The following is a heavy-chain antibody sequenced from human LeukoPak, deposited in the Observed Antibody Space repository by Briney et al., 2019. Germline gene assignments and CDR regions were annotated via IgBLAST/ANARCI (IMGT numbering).Heavy chain of an antibody. Sequence: SETLSLTCTVSLDSTTSNFWSWVRQPPGKGLEWIGEIHRSGSPNYNPSLQSRVTISIDTSKNQFSLKLTSVTAADTAVYYCARRHPDSSGWNVDAFDIWGQGTMVTVSS. J-gene: IGHJ3*02. CDR2: IHRSGSP. CDR1: LDSTTSNF. V-gene: IGHV4-4*09. CDR3: ARRHPDSSGWNVDAFDI. D-gene: IGHD3-22*01.